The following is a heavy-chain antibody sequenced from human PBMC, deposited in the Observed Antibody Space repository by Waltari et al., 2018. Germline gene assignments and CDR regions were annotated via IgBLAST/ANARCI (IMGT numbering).Heavy chain of an antibody. CDR3: ARGFSCSDTTCLAHDY. D-gene: IGHD2-2*01. CDR1: GGSISSSSYY. CDR2: IYYSGST. J-gene: IGHJ4*02. V-gene: IGHV4-39*07. Sequence: QLQLQESGPGLVKPSETLSLTCTVSGGSISSSSYYWGWIRQPPGKGLEWIGSIYYSGSTYYNPSLKSRVTISVDKSKNQFSLKLTSVTAADTAVYYCARGFSCSDTTCLAHDYWGQGILVTVSS.